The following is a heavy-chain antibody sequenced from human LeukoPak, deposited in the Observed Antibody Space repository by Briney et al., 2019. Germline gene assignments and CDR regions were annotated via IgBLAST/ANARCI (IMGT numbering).Heavy chain of an antibody. D-gene: IGHD3-9*01. Sequence: PGGSLRLSCAASGFTFRSYGMSWVRQAPGKGLEWVSAISGSGGSTYYADSVKGRFTISRDNSKNTLYLQMNSLRAEDTAVYYCAKVYYDILTGYRVDGMDVWGQGTTVTVSS. CDR1: GFTFRSYG. CDR3: AKVYYDILTGYRVDGMDV. J-gene: IGHJ6*02. CDR2: ISGSGGST. V-gene: IGHV3-23*01.